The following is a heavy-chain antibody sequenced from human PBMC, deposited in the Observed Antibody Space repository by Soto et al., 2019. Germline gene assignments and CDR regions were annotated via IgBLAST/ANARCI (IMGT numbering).Heavy chain of an antibody. V-gene: IGHV3-30*18. CDR1: GFTFSDYA. Sequence: VQLVESGGGVGQPGRSLRLSCAASGFTFSDYAMHWVRQAPGKGLEWVAVVSHDGRNTHYADSVKGRFTISRDRSKNTVSLEMTSLRAEDTAVYYCAKGGRQWLVTSDFNYWGQGALVTVSS. D-gene: IGHD6-19*01. CDR2: VSHDGRNT. CDR3: AKGGRQWLVTSDFNY. J-gene: IGHJ4*02.